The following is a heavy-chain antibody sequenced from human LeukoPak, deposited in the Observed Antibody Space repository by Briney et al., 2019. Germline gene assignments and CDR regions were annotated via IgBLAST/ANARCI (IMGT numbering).Heavy chain of an antibody. CDR3: ARGGSYYYGSGSYRTRYYGMDV. D-gene: IGHD3-10*01. J-gene: IGHJ6*02. CDR1: GFTFSSYA. V-gene: IGHV3-23*01. Sequence: GGSLRLSCTASGFTFSSYAMSWVRQAPGKGLEWVSAISGSGGSTYYADSVKGRFTISRDNSKNTLYLQMNSLRAEDTAVYYCARGGSYYYGSGSYRTRYYGMDVWGQGTTVTVSS. CDR2: ISGSGGST.